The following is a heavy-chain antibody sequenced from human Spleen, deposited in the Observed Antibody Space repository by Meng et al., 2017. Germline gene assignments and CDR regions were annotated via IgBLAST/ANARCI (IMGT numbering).Heavy chain of an antibody. Sequence: VLLVPSRGGVRQAGSSVKVSSKASGYSCNDYSIHWVRQAPGQGLEWLGWVNSNPGDTNYARKFHGRVTMTRDTSISAAYMDLDRLRSDDTAVYYCARALVATLKGLKSWGQGTLVTVSS. D-gene: IGHD5-12*01. V-gene: IGHV1-2*02. J-gene: IGHJ4*02. CDR1: GYSCNDYS. CDR2: VNSNPGDT. CDR3: ARALVATLKGLKS.